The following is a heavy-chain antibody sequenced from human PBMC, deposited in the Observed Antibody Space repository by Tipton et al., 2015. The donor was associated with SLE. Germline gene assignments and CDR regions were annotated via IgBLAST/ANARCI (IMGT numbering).Heavy chain of an antibody. CDR1: GGSISSGGYS. CDR2: IYHSGST. D-gene: IGHD5-18*01. V-gene: IGHV4-30-2*01. CDR3: ARSGLRGYSYVPFDY. J-gene: IGHJ4*02. Sequence: TLSLTCAVSGGSISSGGYSWSWIRQPPGKGLEWIGYIYHSGSTYYNPSLKSRVTISVDRSKNQFSLKLSSVTAADTAVYYCARSGLRGYSYVPFDYWGQGTLVPVSS.